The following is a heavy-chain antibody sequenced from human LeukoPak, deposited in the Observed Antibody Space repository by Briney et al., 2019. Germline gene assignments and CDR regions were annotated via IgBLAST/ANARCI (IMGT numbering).Heavy chain of an antibody. CDR1: GFTFSSYA. V-gene: IGHV3-30-3*01. Sequence: GGSLRLSCAASGFTFSSYAMHWVRQAPGKGLEWVAVISYDGDNKYCADSVKGRFTISRDNSKNTLYLQMNSLRPEDTAVYYCARDPSSSWYFYFDYWGQGTLVTVSS. D-gene: IGHD6-13*01. CDR3: ARDPSSSWYFYFDY. J-gene: IGHJ4*02. CDR2: ISYDGDNK.